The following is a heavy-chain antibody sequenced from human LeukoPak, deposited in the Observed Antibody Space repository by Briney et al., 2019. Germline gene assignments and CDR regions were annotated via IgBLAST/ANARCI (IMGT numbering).Heavy chain of an antibody. CDR2: INPNSGGT. Sequence: ASVKVSFKASGYTFTGYYMHWVRQAPGQGREWMGWINPNSGGTNYTQKFQGRVTMTRDTSISTAYMELSRLRSDHTAVYYCARAELGPEDYWGQGTLVTVSS. CDR3: ARAELGPEDY. J-gene: IGHJ4*02. CDR1: GYTFTGYY. D-gene: IGHD1-7*01. V-gene: IGHV1-2*02.